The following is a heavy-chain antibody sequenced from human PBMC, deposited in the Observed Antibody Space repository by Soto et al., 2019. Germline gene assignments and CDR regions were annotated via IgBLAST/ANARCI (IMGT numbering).Heavy chain of an antibody. CDR2: MNPNSGNT. D-gene: IGHD6-19*01. V-gene: IGHV1-8*01. Sequence: ASVKVSCKASGDTFTSYDINWVRQATGQGLEWMGWMNPNSGNTGYAQKFQGRVTMTRNTSISTAYMELSSLRSEDTAVYYCARGSDLAVAGINDYWGQGTLVTVSS. J-gene: IGHJ4*02. CDR1: GDTFTSYD. CDR3: ARGSDLAVAGINDY.